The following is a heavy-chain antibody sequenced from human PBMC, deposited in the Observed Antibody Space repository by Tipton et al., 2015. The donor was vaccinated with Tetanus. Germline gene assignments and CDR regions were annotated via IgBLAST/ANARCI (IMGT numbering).Heavy chain of an antibody. CDR3: ARQCVVPAAENDYGDNAFDS. D-gene: IGHD2-2*01. J-gene: IGHJ4*02. Sequence: TISGYAMGWIRQPPGKGLEWIGSIYYRGNTYCNPALKSRVTISVDTSKNQFSLKLSSVTAADTAVYYCARQCVVPAAENDYGDNAFDSWGQGTLVTVSS. CDR1: TISGYA. CDR2: IYYRGNT. V-gene: IGHV4-39*01.